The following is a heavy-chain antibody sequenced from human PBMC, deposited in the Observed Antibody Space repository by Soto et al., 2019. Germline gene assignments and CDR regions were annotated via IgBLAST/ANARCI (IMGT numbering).Heavy chain of an antibody. J-gene: IGHJ4*02. CDR2: ISWNSGSI. D-gene: IGHD5-12*01. V-gene: IGHV3-9*01. CDR3: AKDLTRRGYSGYDYDY. Sequence: GGSLRLSCAASGFTFDDYAMHWVRQAPGKGLEWVSGISWNSGSIGYADSVKGRFTISRDNAKNSLYLQMNSLRAEDTALYYCAKDLTRRGYSGYDYDYWGQGTLVTVSS. CDR1: GFTFDDYA.